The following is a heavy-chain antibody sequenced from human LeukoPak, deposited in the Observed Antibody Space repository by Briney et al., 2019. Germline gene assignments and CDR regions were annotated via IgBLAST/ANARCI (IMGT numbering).Heavy chain of an antibody. CDR2: ISAYNGNT. Sequence: ASVKVSCKASGYTFTSYGISWVRQAPGQGLEWMGWISAYNGNTNYAQKLQGRVTMTTDTSTSTAYMELRSLRSDDTAVYYCAASIVLMVYARHEAFDIWGQGTMVTVSS. V-gene: IGHV1-18*01. CDR1: GYTFTSYG. CDR3: AASIVLMVYARHEAFDI. J-gene: IGHJ3*02. D-gene: IGHD2-8*01.